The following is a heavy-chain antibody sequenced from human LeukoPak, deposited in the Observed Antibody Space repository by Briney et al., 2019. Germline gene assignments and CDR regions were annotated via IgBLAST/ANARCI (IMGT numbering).Heavy chain of an antibody. D-gene: IGHD6-13*01. J-gene: IGHJ4*02. Sequence: GRSLRLSCAASGFTFDDYAMHWVRQAPGKGLEWVSGISWNSGSIGYADSVRGRFTISRDNAKNSVYLQMNSLRAEDTATYYCATTLNIATAAYFWGQGTLVTVSS. V-gene: IGHV3-9*01. CDR2: ISWNSGSI. CDR1: GFTFDDYA. CDR3: ATTLNIATAAYF.